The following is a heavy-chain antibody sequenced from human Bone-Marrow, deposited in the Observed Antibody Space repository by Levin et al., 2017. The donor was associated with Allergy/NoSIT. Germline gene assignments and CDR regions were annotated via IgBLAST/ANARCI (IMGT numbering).Heavy chain of an antibody. CDR2: ISYDGSNK. J-gene: IGHJ4*02. V-gene: IGHV3-30-3*01. CDR3: ARVGWLAAAGDY. D-gene: IGHD6-13*01. Sequence: PGGSLRLSCAASGFTFSSYAMHWVRQAPGKGLEWVAVISYDGSNKYYADSVKGRFTISRDNSKNTLYLQMNSLRAEDTAVYYCARVGWLAAAGDYWGQGTLVTVSS. CDR1: GFTFSSYA.